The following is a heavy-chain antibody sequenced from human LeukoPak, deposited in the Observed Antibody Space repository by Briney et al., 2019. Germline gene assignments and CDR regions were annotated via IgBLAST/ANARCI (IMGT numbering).Heavy chain of an antibody. CDR3: AKAGGRVQLWSSFDY. J-gene: IGHJ4*02. Sequence: GGSLRLCCAASGFTFSSYAMRWVRLAPGKGLEWVSVFSGSGGSTYYADSVKGRFTISSDNSKNTLYLQMNSLRAEDTAVYYCAKAGGRVQLWSSFDYWGQGTLVTVSS. V-gene: IGHV3-23*01. D-gene: IGHD5-18*01. CDR2: FSGSGGST. CDR1: GFTFSSYA.